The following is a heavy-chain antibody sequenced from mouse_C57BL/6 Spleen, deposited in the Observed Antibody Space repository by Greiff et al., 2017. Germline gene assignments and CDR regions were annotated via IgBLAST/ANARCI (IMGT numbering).Heavy chain of an antibody. CDR2: FYPGSGSI. CDR3: ARHEYEGLRRRAYAMDY. CDR1: GYNFTEYT. V-gene: IGHV1-62-2*01. J-gene: IGHJ4*01. D-gene: IGHD2-2*01. Sequence: VQLQQSGAELVKPGASVKLSCKASGYNFTEYTIHWVKQRSGQGLEWIGCFYPGSGSIKYNEKFKDMATFTEVKSSSTVYMELSKLTSEDSAVFFCARHEYEGLRRRAYAMDYWGQGTSVTVSS.